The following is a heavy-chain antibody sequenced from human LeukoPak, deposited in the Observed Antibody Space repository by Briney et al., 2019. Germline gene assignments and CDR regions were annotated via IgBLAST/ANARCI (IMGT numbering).Heavy chain of an antibody. V-gene: IGHV3-23*01. J-gene: IGHJ4*02. D-gene: IGHD6-19*01. CDR2: ISGSGGST. CDR1: GFTFSSYA. CDR3: ASFPSGWPLDY. Sequence: PGGSLRLSCAASGFTFSSYAMSWVRQAPGKGLEWVSTISGSGGSTYYADSVKGRFTISRDNSKNTLYLRMNSLRAEDTAVYYCASFPSGWPLDYWGQGTLVTVSS.